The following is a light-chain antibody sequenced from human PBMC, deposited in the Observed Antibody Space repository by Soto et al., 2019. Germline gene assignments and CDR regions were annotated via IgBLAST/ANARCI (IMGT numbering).Light chain of an antibody. CDR3: QQYNNWWT. CDR2: GAF. J-gene: IGKJ1*01. Sequence: EIVMTQSPATLSVSPGERATLSCRASQSVCNNFAWYQKKPGQAPRLLIYGAFTRAPGIPARFSGGGSGTAFHLPISSLQSEDFAFYYCQQYNNWWTFGQGTRGDIK. V-gene: IGKV3-15*01. CDR1: QSVCNN.